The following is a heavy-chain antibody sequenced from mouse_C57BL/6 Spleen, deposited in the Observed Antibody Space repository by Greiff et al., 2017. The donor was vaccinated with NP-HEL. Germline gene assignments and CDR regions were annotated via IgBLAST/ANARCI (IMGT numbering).Heavy chain of an antibody. Sequence: EVQLQQSGPELVKPGASVKISCKASGYTFTDYYMNWVKQSHGKSLEWIGDINPNNGGTSYNQKFKGKATLTVDKSSSTAYMELSSLTSEDSAVYYCARRGTTTVVASLHFDVWGPGTTVTVSS. CDR1: GYTFTDYY. CDR2: INPNNGGT. D-gene: IGHD1-1*01. J-gene: IGHJ1*01. V-gene: IGHV1-26*01. CDR3: ARRGTTTVVASLHFDV.